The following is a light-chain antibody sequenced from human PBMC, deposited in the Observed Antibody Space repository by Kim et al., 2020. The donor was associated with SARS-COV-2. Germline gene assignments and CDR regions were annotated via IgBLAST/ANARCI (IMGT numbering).Light chain of an antibody. Sequence: EIVLTQSPGTLSLSPGERVTLSCRVSQSVSSSYLGWYQQKPGQAPRLLIYGASSRATGIPDRFSGSGSGTDFTLTISRLEPEDFAVYYCQHYGTSRLTFGGGTKVDIK. CDR1: QSVSSSY. CDR2: GAS. V-gene: IGKV3-20*01. J-gene: IGKJ4*01. CDR3: QHYGTSRLT.